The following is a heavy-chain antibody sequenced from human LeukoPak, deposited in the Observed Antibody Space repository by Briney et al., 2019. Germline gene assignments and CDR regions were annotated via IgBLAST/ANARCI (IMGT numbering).Heavy chain of an antibody. CDR2: MSFDGDSK. J-gene: IGHJ6*03. V-gene: IGHV3-30-3*01. Sequence: PGGSLRLSCAASGFTFSTYPMHWVRQAPGKGLEWVAVMSFDGDSKYYSDSVRGRFIVSRGNAKSTLYLQMNSLRPEDTAVYFCXXXXXXXXXXYHSISYNYYMDVWGEGTTVTVSS. CDR1: GFTFSTYP. CDR3: XXXXXXXXXXYHSISYNYYMDV. D-gene: IGHD1-14*01.